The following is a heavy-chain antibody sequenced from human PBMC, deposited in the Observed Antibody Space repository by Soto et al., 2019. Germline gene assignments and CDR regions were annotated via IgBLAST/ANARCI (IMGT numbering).Heavy chain of an antibody. CDR3: ARSSHTPAHYYDSSGYSDY. J-gene: IGHJ4*02. CDR1: GGSVSSGSYY. Sequence: WETLSLSCTVSGGSVSSGSYYWSWIRQPPGKGLEWIGYIYYSGRTNYNPALKSRVTISVDTSKNQFSLKLSSVTAADTAVYYCARSSHTPAHYYDSSGYSDYWGQGTLVTVSS. CDR2: IYYSGRT. D-gene: IGHD3-22*01. V-gene: IGHV4-61*01.